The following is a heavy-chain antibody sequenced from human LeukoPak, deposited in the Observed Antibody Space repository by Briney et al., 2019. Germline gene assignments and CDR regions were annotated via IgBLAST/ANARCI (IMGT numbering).Heavy chain of an antibody. CDR3: ARQGYISGQGFRNNWFDP. CDR1: GGSISSSSFY. CDR2: IFYSGST. J-gene: IGHJ5*02. D-gene: IGHD6-19*01. Sequence: ASETLSLTCTVSGGSISSSSFYWGWIRQPPGKGLEWIGTIFYSGSTYYNPSHRSRVTMSVDTSKNQFSLRLSSVTAADTAVYYCARQGYISGQGFRNNWFDPWGQGSLVTVSS. V-gene: IGHV4-39*01.